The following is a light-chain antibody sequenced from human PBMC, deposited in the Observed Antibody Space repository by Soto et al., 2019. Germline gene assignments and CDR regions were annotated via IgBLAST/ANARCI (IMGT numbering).Light chain of an antibody. Sequence: DIQMTQSPSSLSASVGVRVTITCRASQSISSDLNWYQQKPGKAPKLLSYAASSLQSGVPSRFSGIGSGTDFTLTISSLQPEDFATYYCQQSYSTPWTFGQGTKVEIK. CDR2: AAS. V-gene: IGKV1-39*01. J-gene: IGKJ1*01. CDR3: QQSYSTPWT. CDR1: QSISSD.